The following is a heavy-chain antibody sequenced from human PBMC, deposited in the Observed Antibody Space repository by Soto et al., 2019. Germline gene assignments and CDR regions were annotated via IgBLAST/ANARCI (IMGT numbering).Heavy chain of an antibody. CDR1: GFTFSGSA. Sequence: GGSLRLSCAASGFTFSGSAMHWVRQASGKGLEWVGRIRSKANSYATAYAASVKGRFTISRDDSKNTAYLQMNSLKTEDTAVYYCTGPFSITGTTGPHTWGQGTLVTVSS. CDR3: TGPFSITGTTGPHT. D-gene: IGHD1-20*01. J-gene: IGHJ4*02. V-gene: IGHV3-73*01. CDR2: IRSKANSYAT.